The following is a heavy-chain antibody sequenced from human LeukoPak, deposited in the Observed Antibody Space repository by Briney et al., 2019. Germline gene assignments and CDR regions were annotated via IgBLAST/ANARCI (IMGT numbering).Heavy chain of an antibody. J-gene: IGHJ4*02. CDR3: AKWGDYDVLTGYYVSDF. Sequence: PGASLRFSCAASGFIFSNYAMYWVRQAPGKGLEWVSAISGRSDNTYYADSVKGRFTLSRDSSKNTLYLQMNSLRADDTAVYYCAKWGDYDVLTGYYVSDFWGQGTLVTVSS. CDR1: GFIFSNYA. D-gene: IGHD3-9*01. CDR2: ISGRSDNT. V-gene: IGHV3-23*01.